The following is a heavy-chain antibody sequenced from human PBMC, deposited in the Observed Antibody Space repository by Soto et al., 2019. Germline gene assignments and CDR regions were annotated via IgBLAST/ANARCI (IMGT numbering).Heavy chain of an antibody. CDR2: ISTYNVNT. V-gene: IGHV1-18*04. CDR3: ARALTVTTSLDL. D-gene: IGHD4-17*01. J-gene: IGHJ5*02. Sequence: QVQLVQSGTEVRKPGASVKVSCKASGYTFTNYGINWVRQAPGQGLEWMGWISTYNVNTYYAQKSKGRATLTTDTSTNTAYMELRSLTSDDTAVYYCARALTVTTSLDLWGLGTLVTVSS. CDR1: GYTFTNYG.